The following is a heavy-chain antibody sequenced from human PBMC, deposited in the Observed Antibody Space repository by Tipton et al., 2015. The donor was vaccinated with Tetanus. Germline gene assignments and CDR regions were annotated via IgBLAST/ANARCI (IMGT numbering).Heavy chain of an antibody. CDR3: ARDLAIIEPVPPGY. J-gene: IGHJ4*02. D-gene: IGHD2/OR15-2a*01. CDR2: ISYDGSFK. Sequence: SLRLSCVVSGFTFSRYLMHWVRQAPGKGLEWVAVISYDGSFKYYAGSVKGRFTISRDNSKSTLYLQMNSLRTDDTAVYFCARDLAIIEPVPPGYWGQGTLVTVSS. V-gene: IGHV3-30*03. CDR1: GFTFSRYL.